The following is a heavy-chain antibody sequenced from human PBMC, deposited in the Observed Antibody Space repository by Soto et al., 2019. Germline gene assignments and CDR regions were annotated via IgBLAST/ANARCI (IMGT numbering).Heavy chain of an antibody. CDR1: GFTFTSSA. V-gene: IGHV1-58*01. CDR3: AADGRGTGGWCCYYFYGMDV. J-gene: IGHJ6*02. D-gene: IGHD6-19*01. CDR2: IVVGSGNT. Sequence: GASVKVSCKASGFTFTSSAVQWVRQARGQRLEWIGWIVVGSGNTNYAQKFQERVTITRDMSTSTAYMELSSLRSEDTAVYYCAADGRGTGGWCCYYFYGMDVWGQGTTVTVAS.